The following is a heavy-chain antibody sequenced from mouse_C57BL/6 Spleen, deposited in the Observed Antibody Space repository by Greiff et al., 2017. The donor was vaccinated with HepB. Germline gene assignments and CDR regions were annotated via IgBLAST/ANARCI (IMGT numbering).Heavy chain of an antibody. CDR1: GYTFTSYW. CDR2: IHPNSGST. V-gene: IGHV1-64*01. Sequence: QVQLQQPGAELVKPGASVKLSCKASGYTFTSYWMHWVKQRPGQGLEWIGMIHPNSGSTNYNEKFKSKATLTVDKSSSTAYMQLSSLTSEDSAVYYCARTDGYDDAMDYWGQGTSVTVSS. CDR3: ARTDGYDDAMDY. J-gene: IGHJ4*01. D-gene: IGHD2-2*01.